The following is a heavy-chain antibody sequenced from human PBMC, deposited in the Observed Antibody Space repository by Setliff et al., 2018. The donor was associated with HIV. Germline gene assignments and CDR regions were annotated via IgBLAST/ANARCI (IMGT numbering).Heavy chain of an antibody. Sequence: LRLSCAASGFAFSSYAMSWVRQAPGKGLEWVSAISGSGGSTYYADSVKGRFTISRDNSKNTLYLQMNSLRAEDTAVYYCAKDPRAAVATICDYWGQGTLVTVSS. CDR1: GFAFSSYA. V-gene: IGHV3-23*01. CDR3: AKDPRAAVATICDY. CDR2: ISGSGGST. D-gene: IGHD5-12*01. J-gene: IGHJ4*02.